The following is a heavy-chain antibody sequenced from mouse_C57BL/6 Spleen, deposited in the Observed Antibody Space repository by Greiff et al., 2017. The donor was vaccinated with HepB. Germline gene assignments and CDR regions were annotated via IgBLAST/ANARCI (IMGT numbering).Heavy chain of an antibody. CDR1: GYTFTSYW. V-gene: IGHV1-69*01. D-gene: IGHD1-1*01. Sequence: QVQLKQPGAELVMPGASVKLSCKASGYTFTSYWMHWVKQRPGQGLEWIGEIDPSDSYTNYNQKFKGKSTLTVDKSSSTAYMQLSSLTSEDSAVYYCAITTVVADFDYWGQGTTLTVSS. J-gene: IGHJ2*01. CDR3: AITTVVADFDY. CDR2: IDPSDSYT.